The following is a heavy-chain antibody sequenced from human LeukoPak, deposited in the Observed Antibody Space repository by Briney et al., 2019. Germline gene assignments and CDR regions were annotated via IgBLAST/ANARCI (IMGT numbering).Heavy chain of an antibody. V-gene: IGHV4-59*01. Sequence: SETLSLTCTVSRASIGGYYWSWIRQPPGKGLEYIGYMYYSGSANYNPSLKSRVTISVDTSRNQFSPKLRSVTAADTAVYYCATLKGVDPMFDNWGQGILVTVSS. J-gene: IGHJ4*02. CDR3: ATLKGVDPMFDN. CDR2: MYYSGSA. D-gene: IGHD2-8*01. CDR1: RASIGGYY.